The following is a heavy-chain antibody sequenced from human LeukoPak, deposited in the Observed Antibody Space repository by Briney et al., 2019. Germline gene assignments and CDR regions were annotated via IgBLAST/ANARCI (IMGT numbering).Heavy chain of an antibody. Sequence: KPSQTLSLTCTVSGGSISSGGYYWSWIRQHPGKGLEWIGYIYYSGSTNYNPTLKSRVTISVDTSKNQFSLKLSSVTAADTAVYYCARDVQAAAGTNWFDPWGQGTLVTVSS. V-gene: IGHV4-31*03. J-gene: IGHJ5*02. D-gene: IGHD6-13*01. CDR3: ARDVQAAAGTNWFDP. CDR2: IYYSGST. CDR1: GGSISSGGYY.